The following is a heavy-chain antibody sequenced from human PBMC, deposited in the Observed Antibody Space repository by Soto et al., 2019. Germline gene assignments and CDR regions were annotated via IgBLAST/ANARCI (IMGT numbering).Heavy chain of an antibody. CDR2: IKQDGSEK. CDR3: ARDRVPTYSSGPTAY. CDR1: GFTFSSYW. V-gene: IGHV3-7*01. Sequence: QAVGSLRLSCAASGFTFSSYWMSWVRQAPGKGLEWVANIKQDGSEKYYVDSVKGRFTISRDNAKNSLYLQMNSLRAEDTAVYYCARDRVPTYSSGPTAYWGQGTLVTVSS. J-gene: IGHJ4*02. D-gene: IGHD6-19*01.